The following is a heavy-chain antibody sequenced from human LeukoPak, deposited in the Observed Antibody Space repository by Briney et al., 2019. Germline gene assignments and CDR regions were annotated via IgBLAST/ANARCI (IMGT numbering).Heavy chain of an antibody. CDR2: TSYDGSNK. CDR3: ARDLRSGYDFVDY. CDR1: GCTFRNYG. J-gene: IGHJ4*02. V-gene: IGHV3-30*03. Sequence: GGSLRLSCAASGCTFRNYGMHWVRQAPGKGLEWVAVTSYDGSNKFYADSVKGRFTISRDNSKNTLYLQMNSLRTEDTAVYYCARDLRSGYDFVDYWGQGTLVTVSS. D-gene: IGHD5-12*01.